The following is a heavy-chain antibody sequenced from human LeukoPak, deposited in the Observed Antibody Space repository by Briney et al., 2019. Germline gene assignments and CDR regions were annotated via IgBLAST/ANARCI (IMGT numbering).Heavy chain of an antibody. V-gene: IGHV5-51*01. Sequence: GESLKISCKGSGYSFISYWIGWVRQMPGKGLEWMGIIYPGDSDTRYSPSFQGQVAISADKSISTAYLQWSSLKASDTAMYYCARSAYYDFWSGNVSDYWGQGTLVTVSS. CDR1: GYSFISYW. D-gene: IGHD3-3*01. J-gene: IGHJ4*02. CDR2: IYPGDSDT. CDR3: ARSAYYDFWSGNVSDY.